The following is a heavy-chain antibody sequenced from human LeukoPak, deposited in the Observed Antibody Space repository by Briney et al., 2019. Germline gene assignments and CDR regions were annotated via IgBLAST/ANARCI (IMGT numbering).Heavy chain of an antibody. CDR2: IGNSGGST. Sequence: PGGSLRLSCAASGFTFSNYAMSWLRQAPGKGLEWVSTIGNSGGSTYYADSVKGRFTIARDDPENTLFLQMNSLRAEDTAVYYCAKATGYLLWGRGTLVTVSS. D-gene: IGHD1-14*01. J-gene: IGHJ4*02. CDR3: AKATGYLL. V-gene: IGHV3-23*01. CDR1: GFTFSNYA.